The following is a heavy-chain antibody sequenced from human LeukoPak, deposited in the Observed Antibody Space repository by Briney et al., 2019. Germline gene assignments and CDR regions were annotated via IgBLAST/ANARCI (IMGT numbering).Heavy chain of an antibody. J-gene: IGHJ5*02. V-gene: IGHV3-23*01. Sequence: GGSLRLSCAASGFTFSSYAMSWVRQAPGKGLEWVSAISGSGGSTYYADSVKGRFTISRDNSKNTLYLQMNSLRAEDTAVYYCAKQGEVPAAMQGHWSDPWGQGTLVTVSS. D-gene: IGHD2-2*01. CDR1: GFTFSSYA. CDR2: ISGSGGST. CDR3: AKQGEVPAAMQGHWSDP.